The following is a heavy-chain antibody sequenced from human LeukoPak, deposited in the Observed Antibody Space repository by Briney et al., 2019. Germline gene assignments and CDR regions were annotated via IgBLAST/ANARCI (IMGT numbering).Heavy chain of an antibody. CDR2: TYYMSRWNT. CDR3: ARAGHGSRWFDP. J-gene: IGHJ5*02. D-gene: IGHD6-19*01. V-gene: IGHV6-1*01. Sequence: SQTLSLTCAISGDSVSSNSAAWNWIRQSPSRGLEWLGRTYYMSRWNTEYAVSVESRITINPDTSKNQFSLLLSSVTPKDTAVYYCARAGHGSRWFDPWGQGTLVTVSS. CDR1: GDSVSSNSAA.